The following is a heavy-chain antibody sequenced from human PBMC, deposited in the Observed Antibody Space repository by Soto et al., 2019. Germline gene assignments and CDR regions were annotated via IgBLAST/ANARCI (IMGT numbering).Heavy chain of an antibody. D-gene: IGHD3-10*01. CDR2: ISGSGGST. J-gene: IGHJ6*02. CDR3: AKDRHYYGSGSYYIFYYYGMDV. CDR1: GFTFSGYA. Sequence: GGSLRLSCAASGFTFSGYAMSWVRQAPGKGLEWVSAISGSGGSTYYADSVKGRYTISRDNSKNTLYLQMNSLRAEDTAVYYCAKDRHYYGSGSYYIFYYYGMDVWGQGTTVTVSS. V-gene: IGHV3-23*01.